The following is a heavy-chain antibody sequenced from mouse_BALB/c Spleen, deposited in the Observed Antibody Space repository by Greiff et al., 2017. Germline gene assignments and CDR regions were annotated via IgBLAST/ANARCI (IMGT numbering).Heavy chain of an antibody. J-gene: IGHJ2*01. D-gene: IGHD1-1*01. V-gene: IGHV1-20*02. CDR2: INPYNGDT. CDR3: ARDLNYYGSSGY. Sequence: VQLQQSGPELVKPGASVTISCKASGYSFTGYFMNWVMQSHGKSLEWIGRINPYNGDTFYNQKFKGKATLTVDKSSSTAHMELRSLASEDSAVYYCARDLNYYGSSGYWGQGTTLTVSS. CDR1: GYSFTGYF.